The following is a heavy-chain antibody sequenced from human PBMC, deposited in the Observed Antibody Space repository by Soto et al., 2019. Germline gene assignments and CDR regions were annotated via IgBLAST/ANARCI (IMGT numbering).Heavy chain of an antibody. CDR1: GGFISSGGYS. CDR3: ARVAIADYYDSSGPFEY. V-gene: IGHV4-30-2*01. CDR2: ISPSGDT. D-gene: IGHD3-22*01. Sequence: PSETLSLTCAVSGGFISSGGYSWSWIRQPPGKALEWIGHISPSGDTYNNPSLKSRVTILVDRSKSQFSLKLTSVTAADTAVYYCARVAIADYYDSSGPFEYWGQGTLVTVSS. J-gene: IGHJ4*02.